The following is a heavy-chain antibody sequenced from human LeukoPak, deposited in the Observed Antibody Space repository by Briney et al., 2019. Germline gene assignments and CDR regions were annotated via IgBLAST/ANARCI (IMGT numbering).Heavy chain of an antibody. Sequence: PGGSLRLSCAASGFTFSSYAMSWVRQAPGKGLEWVSAISGSGGSTYYADSAKGRFTISRDNSKNTLYLQMNSLRAEDTAVYYCANGIAAYCGGDCYSDMGAWSHFDYWGQGTLVTVSS. J-gene: IGHJ4*02. CDR1: GFTFSSYA. CDR3: ANGIAAYCGGDCYSDMGAWSHFDY. V-gene: IGHV3-23*01. CDR2: ISGSGGST. D-gene: IGHD2-21*02.